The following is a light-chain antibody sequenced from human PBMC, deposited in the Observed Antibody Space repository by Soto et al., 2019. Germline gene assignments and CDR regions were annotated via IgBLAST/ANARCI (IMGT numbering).Light chain of an antibody. Sequence: ETVLTQGPATLSLSPGERGTLSCRASERVTNYLAWYQQKPGQAPRLLVYDVSNRATGIPARFSGGGSGTDFNLTISNLETEDFAVYYGQQRSDWPWTFGQGTKVDIK. CDR2: DVS. CDR1: ERVTNY. J-gene: IGKJ1*01. V-gene: IGKV3-11*01. CDR3: QQRSDWPWT.